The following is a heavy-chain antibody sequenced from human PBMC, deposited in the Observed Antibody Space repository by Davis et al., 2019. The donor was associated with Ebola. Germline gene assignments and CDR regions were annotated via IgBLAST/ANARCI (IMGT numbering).Heavy chain of an antibody. J-gene: IGHJ4*02. CDR3: AKDLEYYGSGADY. CDR1: GFTFSSYA. V-gene: IGHV3-23*01. CDR2: ISGSGGST. Sequence: GESLKISCAASGFTFSSYAMGWVRQAPGKGLEWVSAISGSGGSTYYADSVKGRFTISRDNSKNTLYLQMNSLRPEDTAVYYCAKDLEYYGSGADYWGQGTLVTVSS. D-gene: IGHD3-10*01.